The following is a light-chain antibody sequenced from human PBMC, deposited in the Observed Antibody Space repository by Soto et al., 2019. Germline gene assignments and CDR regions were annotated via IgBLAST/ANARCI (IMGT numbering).Light chain of an antibody. Sequence: EIVLTQSPGTLSLSPGERATLSCRASQSVSSSYLAWYQQKPGQAPRLLIYGSSSRATGIPDRFSGSGSGTDFTLNISRLEPEDFAVYYCQQYGSSSWTFGQGTTVEIK. CDR2: GSS. J-gene: IGKJ1*01. CDR1: QSVSSSY. CDR3: QQYGSSSWT. V-gene: IGKV3-20*01.